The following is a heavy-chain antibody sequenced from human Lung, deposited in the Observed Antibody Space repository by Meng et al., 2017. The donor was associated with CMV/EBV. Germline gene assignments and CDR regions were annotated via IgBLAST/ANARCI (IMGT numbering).Heavy chain of an antibody. V-gene: IGHV1-69*05. CDR3: ARGRGTIFGVDCDY. CDR1: GGTFSSYA. J-gene: IGHJ4*02. CDR2: IIPIFGTA. Sequence: SSVXVSXXASGGTFSSYAISWVRQAPGKGLEWMGGIIPIFGTANYAQKFQGRVTITTDESTSTAYMELSSLGSEGTAVYYCARGRGTIFGVDCDYWGQGTXVTVSS. D-gene: IGHD3-3*01.